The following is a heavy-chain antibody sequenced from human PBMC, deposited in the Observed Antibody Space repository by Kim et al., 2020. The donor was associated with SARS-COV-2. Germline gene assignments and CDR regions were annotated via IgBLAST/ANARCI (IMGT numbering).Heavy chain of an antibody. D-gene: IGHD1-20*01. CDR2: IYYSGST. Sequence: SETLSLTCTVSGGSISSSSYYWGWIRQPPGKGLEWIGSIYYSGSTYYNPSLKSRVTISVDTSKNQFSLKLSSVTAADTAVYYCARDLSAYNYYFDYWGQGTLVTVSS. V-gene: IGHV4-39*07. CDR3: ARDLSAYNYYFDY. J-gene: IGHJ4*02. CDR1: GGSISSSSYY.